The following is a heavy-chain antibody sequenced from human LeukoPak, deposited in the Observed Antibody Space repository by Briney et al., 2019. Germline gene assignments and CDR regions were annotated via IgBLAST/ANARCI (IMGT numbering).Heavy chain of an antibody. CDR1: GYTFTSYG. V-gene: IGHV1-18*01. D-gene: IGHD1-26*01. J-gene: IGHJ4*02. CDR2: ISAYNGNT. CDR3: ARIYTSGSSGRTVDY. Sequence: ASVKVSCKASGYTFTSYGISWVRQAPGQGLEWMGWISAYNGNTNYAQKLQGRVTMTTDTSTSTAYMELRSLRSGDTAVYYCARIYTSGSSGRTVDYWGQGTLVTVSS.